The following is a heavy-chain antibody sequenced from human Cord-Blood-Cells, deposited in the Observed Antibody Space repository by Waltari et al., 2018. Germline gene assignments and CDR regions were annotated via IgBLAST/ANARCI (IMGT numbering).Heavy chain of an antibody. D-gene: IGHD6-13*01. V-gene: IGHV4-34*01. Sequence: QVQLQQWGAGLLKPSETLSLTCAVYGGSFSGYYWSWTRQPPGKGLEWIGEINHSGSTNYNPSLKSRVTISVDTSKNQFSLKLSSVTAADTAVYYCATEKYSSSWYWFDPWGQGTLVTVSS. CDR3: ATEKYSSSWYWFDP. J-gene: IGHJ5*02. CDR2: INHSGST. CDR1: GGSFSGYY.